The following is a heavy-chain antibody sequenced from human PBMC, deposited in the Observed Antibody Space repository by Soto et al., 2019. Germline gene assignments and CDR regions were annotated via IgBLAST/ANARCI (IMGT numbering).Heavy chain of an antibody. V-gene: IGHV3-30*18. CDR1: GFTFSTYG. D-gene: IGHD2-2*01. Sequence: QVQLVESGGGVVQPGRSLRLSCAASGFTFSTYGMHWVRQAPGKGLEWVAVISYDGKNKYYAQSAKGRLTISRDNSKNTLYLQVNSLRVEDTAVYYCAKGQHCSSTSCHFYYYGMDVWGQGTTVAVSS. CDR2: ISYDGKNK. J-gene: IGHJ6*02. CDR3: AKGQHCSSTSCHFYYYGMDV.